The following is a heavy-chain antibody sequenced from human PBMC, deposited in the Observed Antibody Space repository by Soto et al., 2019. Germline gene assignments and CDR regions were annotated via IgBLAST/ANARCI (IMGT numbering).Heavy chain of an antibody. Sequence: QVQLQQWGAGLLKPSETLSLTCAVYGGSFSGYYWSWIRQPPGKGLEWIGEINHSGSTNYNPSLKSRFTISVDTSKNQFSLKLSSVTAADTAVYYCARLKAARPRNYYYYYMDVWGKGTTVTVSS. CDR3: ARLKAARPRNYYYYYMDV. V-gene: IGHV4-34*01. CDR2: INHSGST. D-gene: IGHD6-6*01. CDR1: GGSFSGYY. J-gene: IGHJ6*03.